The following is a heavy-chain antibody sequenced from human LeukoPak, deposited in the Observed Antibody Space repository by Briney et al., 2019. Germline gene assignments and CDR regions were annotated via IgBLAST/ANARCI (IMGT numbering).Heavy chain of an antibody. V-gene: IGHV1-8*01. D-gene: IGHD3-16*02. CDR3: AKGLRSDF. CDR2: MNPKSGTR. Sequence: REASVKVSCKASGYTFNHYDVNWVRQAPGQGLKWMGWMNPKSGTRVYAQKFQGRVTMTSDSYINTAYMELTSLTSDDTAVYYCAKGLRSDFWGQGTLVIVSS. CDR1: GYTFNHYD. J-gene: IGHJ4*02.